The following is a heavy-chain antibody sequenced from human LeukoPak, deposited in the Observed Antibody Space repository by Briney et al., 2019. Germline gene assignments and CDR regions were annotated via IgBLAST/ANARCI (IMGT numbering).Heavy chain of an antibody. CDR1: GFTFSSYG. CDR2: IWYDGSNK. J-gene: IGHJ4*02. D-gene: IGHD7-27*01. CDR3: ARAWGSFDY. V-gene: IGHV3-33*01. Sequence: GGSLRLSCAASGFTFSSYGMHWVRQAPGKGLEWVAVIWYDGSNKYYADSVKGRFTISRDNAKNSLYLQMNSLRAEDTAVYYCARAWGSFDYWGQGTLVTVSS.